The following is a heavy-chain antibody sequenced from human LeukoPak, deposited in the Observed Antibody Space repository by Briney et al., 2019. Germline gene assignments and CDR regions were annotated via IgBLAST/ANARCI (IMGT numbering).Heavy chain of an antibody. D-gene: IGHD3-3*01. CDR2: INPNSGGT. J-gene: IGHJ4*02. Sequence: ASVKVSCKASGYTFTGYYMHWVRHAPGQGLEWMGWINPNSGGTNYAQKFQGRVAMTRDTSISTAYMELSRLRSDDTAVYYCARAVARFRFDYWGQGTLVTVSS. CDR1: GYTFTGYY. V-gene: IGHV1-2*02. CDR3: ARAVARFRFDY.